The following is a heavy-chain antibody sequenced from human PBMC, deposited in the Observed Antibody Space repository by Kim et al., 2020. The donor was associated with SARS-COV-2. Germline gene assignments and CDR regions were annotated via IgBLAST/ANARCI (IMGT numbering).Heavy chain of an antibody. D-gene: IGHD4-17*01. CDR1: GGSITGSSYY. CDR2: VFYRGNS. Sequence: SETLSLTCTVSGGSITGSSYYWGWIRQSPGKGLEWVGSVFYRGNSYQNPSLNSRVTISVDPSKNQFSLQLASVTAADTAIYYCVRDGNYGDHRLLWFAP. V-gene: IGHV4-39*07. J-gene: IGHJ5*02. CDR3: VRDGNYGDHRLLWFAP.